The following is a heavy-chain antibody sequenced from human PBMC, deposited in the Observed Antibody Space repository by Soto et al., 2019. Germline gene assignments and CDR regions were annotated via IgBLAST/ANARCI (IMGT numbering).Heavy chain of an antibody. J-gene: IGHJ5*02. CDR3: ARDRLAAAGTSWFDP. CDR1: GFTFSSYA. Sequence: PGGSLRLSCAASGFTFSSYAMHWVRQAPGKGLEYVSAISSNGGSTYYANSVKGRFTISRDNSKNTLYLQMGSLRAEDMAVYYCARDRLAAAGTSWFDPWGQGTLVTVSS. CDR2: ISSNGGST. V-gene: IGHV3-64*01. D-gene: IGHD6-13*01.